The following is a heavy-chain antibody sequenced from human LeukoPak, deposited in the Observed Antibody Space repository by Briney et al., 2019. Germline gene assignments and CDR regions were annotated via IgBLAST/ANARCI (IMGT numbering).Heavy chain of an antibody. CDR3: ARYSSSQGWFDP. V-gene: IGHV4-39*01. CDR1: GGSISSSGYY. Sequence: SQTLSLTCTVSGGSISSSGYYWAWTRQPPGKGLEWIGVIYYSGTTQYNPSLQSRVTMSVDTSKNQFSLKLTSVTAADTAVYYCARYSSSQGWFDPWGQGILVTVSS. D-gene: IGHD6-13*01. J-gene: IGHJ5*02. CDR2: IYYSGTT.